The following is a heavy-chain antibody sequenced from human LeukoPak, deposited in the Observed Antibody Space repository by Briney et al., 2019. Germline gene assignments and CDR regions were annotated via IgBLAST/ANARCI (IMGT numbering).Heavy chain of an antibody. Sequence: PGGSLRPSCAASGFTFSSYWMHWVRQAPGKGLVWVSRINSDGSSTSYADSVKGRFTISRDNAKNTLYLQMNSLRAEDTAVYYCARDTGERGVPTYYYYYYMDVWGKGTTVTVSS. CDR2: INSDGSST. D-gene: IGHD3-10*01. J-gene: IGHJ6*03. V-gene: IGHV3-74*01. CDR3: ARDTGERGVPTYYYYYYMDV. CDR1: GFTFSSYW.